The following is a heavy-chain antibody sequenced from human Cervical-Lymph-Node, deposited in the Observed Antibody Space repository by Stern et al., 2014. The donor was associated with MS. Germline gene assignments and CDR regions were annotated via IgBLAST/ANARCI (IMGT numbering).Heavy chain of an antibody. V-gene: IGHV3-23*04. CDR2: IGASGGRT. J-gene: IGHJ4*02. Sequence: VQLVESGGGFVQPGGSLRLSCAASGFTFNTYAMTWVRQAPGRGLQWVSAIGASGGRTDYTDSVKGRFTISRDNSKSTLFLQLHSLRAEDTAVYYCARQGWSGGIHLWRYFDQWGQGTLVTVSS. CDR3: ARQGWSGGIHLWRYFDQ. D-gene: IGHD5-18*01. CDR1: GFTFNTYA.